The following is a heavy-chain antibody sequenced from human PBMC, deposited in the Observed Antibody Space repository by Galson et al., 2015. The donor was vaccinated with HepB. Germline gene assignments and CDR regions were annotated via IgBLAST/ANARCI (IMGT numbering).Heavy chain of an antibody. V-gene: IGHV1-2*02. Sequence: SVKVSCKASGYIFGYYYIHWVRQAPGQGLEWMGWINPNSGDTNYAQEFQGRVTMATDTSITTTYMNLSSLGSGDTAIYYCARDLRGGHPLSAFDFWGHGKLVTVSS. CDR1: GYIFGYYY. CDR3: ARDLRGGHPLSAFDF. D-gene: IGHD3-10*01. J-gene: IGHJ3*01. CDR2: INPNSGDT.